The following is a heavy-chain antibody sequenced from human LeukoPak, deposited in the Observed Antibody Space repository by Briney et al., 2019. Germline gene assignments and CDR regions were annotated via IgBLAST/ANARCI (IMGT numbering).Heavy chain of an antibody. D-gene: IGHD2-2*01. Sequence: GGSLSLSCVASGFIFSDFGMNWVRQVPGKGLEWVAFISSRGTSTFYAESVKGRFTISRDTGKKSLDLQMTSLRVEDTAAYYCVRGTDCSATTCYPLSAFDYWGQGTLVTVSS. J-gene: IGHJ4*02. CDR2: ISSRGTST. V-gene: IGHV3-21*04. CDR3: VRGTDCSATTCYPLSAFDY. CDR1: GFIFSDFG.